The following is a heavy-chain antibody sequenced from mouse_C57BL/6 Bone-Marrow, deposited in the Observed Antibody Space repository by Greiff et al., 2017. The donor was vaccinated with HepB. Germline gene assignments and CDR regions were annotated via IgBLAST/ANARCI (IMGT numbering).Heavy chain of an antibody. CDR2: IYPGSGNT. V-gene: IGHV1-76*01. Sequence: VQLQQSGAELVRPGASVKLSCKASGYTFTDYYINWVKQRPGQGLEWIARIYPGSGNTYYNEKFKGKATLTAEKSSSTAYMQLSSLTSEDSAVYFCARGGNYSFAYWGQGTLVTVSA. CDR3: ARGGNYSFAY. D-gene: IGHD2-1*01. CDR1: GYTFTDYY. J-gene: IGHJ3*01.